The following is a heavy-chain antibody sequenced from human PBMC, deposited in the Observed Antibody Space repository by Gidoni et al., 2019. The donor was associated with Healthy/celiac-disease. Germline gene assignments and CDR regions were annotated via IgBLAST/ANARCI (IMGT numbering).Heavy chain of an antibody. CDR1: GGPFSSYA. J-gene: IGHJ6*02. V-gene: IGHV1-69*06. D-gene: IGHD4-17*01. Sequence: QVQLVQSGAEVKTPGSPVKVPCKASGGPFSSYAISWLRQAPGQGPEWMGGIIPIFGTANYAQKVQGRVTITADKSTSTAYMELSSLRSEDTAVYYCARMWEMTTVTSYYYGMDVWGQGTTVTVSS. CDR2: IIPIFGTA. CDR3: ARMWEMTTVTSYYYGMDV.